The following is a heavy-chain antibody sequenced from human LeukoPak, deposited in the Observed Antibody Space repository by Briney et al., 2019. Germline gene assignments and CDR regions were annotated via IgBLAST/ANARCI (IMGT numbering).Heavy chain of an antibody. Sequence: PGGSLRLSCVASGFIFSNAWMNWVRQAPGKGLEWVGRIKSKTDGGTTDYAAPVKGRFTVSRDDSKNTLYLQMNSLKTEDTAVYYCTTGSYSGEGVTKNNWFDPWGQGTLVTVSS. CDR2: IKSKTDGGTT. J-gene: IGHJ5*02. V-gene: IGHV3-15*01. CDR3: TTGSYSGEGVTKNNWFDP. CDR1: GFIFSNAW. D-gene: IGHD1-26*01.